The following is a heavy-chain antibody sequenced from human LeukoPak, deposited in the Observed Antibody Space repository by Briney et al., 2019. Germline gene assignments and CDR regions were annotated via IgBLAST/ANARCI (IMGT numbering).Heavy chain of an antibody. D-gene: IGHD5-24*01. Sequence: SENLSLTCTVSGGSISSGGYYWSWIRQHPGKGLEWIGYIYYSGSTYYNPSLKSRVTISVDTSKNQFSLKLSSVTAADTAVYYCARVKGYNRAFDIWGQGTMVTVSS. J-gene: IGHJ3*02. CDR3: ARVKGYNRAFDI. CDR1: GGSISSGGYY. CDR2: IYYSGST. V-gene: IGHV4-31*03.